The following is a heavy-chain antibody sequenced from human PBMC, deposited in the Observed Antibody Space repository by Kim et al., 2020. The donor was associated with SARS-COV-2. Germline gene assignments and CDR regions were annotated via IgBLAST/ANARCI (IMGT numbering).Heavy chain of an antibody. V-gene: IGHV3-48*02. CDR2: ISSSSNTI. CDR1: GFSFSSYS. CDR3: ARDGAMDV. Sequence: GGSLRLSCATSGFSFSSYSMNWVRQAPGKGLEWLSYISSSSNTIYYADSVQGRFSISRDNAENSLSLLMNRLRDEDTGVYFCARDGAMDVWGQGATVTVSS. D-gene: IGHD3-10*01. J-gene: IGHJ6*02.